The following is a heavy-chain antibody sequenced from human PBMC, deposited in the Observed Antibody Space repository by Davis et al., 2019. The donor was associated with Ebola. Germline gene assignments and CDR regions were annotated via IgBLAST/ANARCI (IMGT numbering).Heavy chain of an antibody. CDR3: ARMIDSGYYYYYYGMDV. Sequence: SGPTLVKPTATLTLTCTVSGFSLSNARMGVSWIRQPPGKALEWLAHIFSNDEKSYSTSLKSRLTISKDTSKSQVVLTMTNMDPVDTATYYCARMIDSGYYYYYYGMDVWGQGTTVTVSS. V-gene: IGHV2-26*01. D-gene: IGHD6-25*01. CDR1: GFSLSNARMG. J-gene: IGHJ6*02. CDR2: IFSNDEK.